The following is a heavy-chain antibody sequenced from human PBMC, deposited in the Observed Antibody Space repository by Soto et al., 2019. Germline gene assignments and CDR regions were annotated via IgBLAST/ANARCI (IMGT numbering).Heavy chain of an antibody. CDR1: GYTFTSYG. CDR2: LSAYNGNT. Sequence: QVQLVQSGAEVKKPGASVKVSCKASGYTFTSYGISWVRQAPGQGLEWMGWLSAYNGNTNYAQKLQGRVTMTTDTSTNTAYMELRSLRSDDTAVYYCARDISPDPQRGSYYPGDYWGQGTLVTVSS. D-gene: IGHD1-26*01. J-gene: IGHJ4*02. V-gene: IGHV1-18*01. CDR3: ARDISPDPQRGSYYPGDY.